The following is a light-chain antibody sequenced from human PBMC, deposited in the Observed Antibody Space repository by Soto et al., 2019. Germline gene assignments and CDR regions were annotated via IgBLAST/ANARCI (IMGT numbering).Light chain of an antibody. CDR3: KQYNNWPLT. CDR1: QSVSSD. Sequence: EIVMTQSPATLSVSPGERATLSCRASQSVSSDLAWYEQKPGQAPRLLIYDASTRPTGIPARFSGSGSGTEFTLTISSLQSEDFAVYYCKQYNNWPLTFGGGTKVDIK. J-gene: IGKJ4*01. V-gene: IGKV3-15*01. CDR2: DAS.